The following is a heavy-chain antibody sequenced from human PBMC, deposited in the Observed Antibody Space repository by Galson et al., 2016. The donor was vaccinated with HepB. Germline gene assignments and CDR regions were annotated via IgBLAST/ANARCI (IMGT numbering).Heavy chain of an antibody. CDR2: ISNSGSRV. CDR3: ARLHWGASSD. V-gene: IGHV3-48*03. D-gene: IGHD7-27*01. J-gene: IGHJ4*02. CDR1: GFTFSTYE. Sequence: SLRLSCAASGFTFSTYEMNWVRQAPGKGLEWLSYISNSGSRVYYAGSVKGRFTISRDNAKNTLYLEMNSLRAEDTALYYCARLHWGASSDWGQGTLVTVSS.